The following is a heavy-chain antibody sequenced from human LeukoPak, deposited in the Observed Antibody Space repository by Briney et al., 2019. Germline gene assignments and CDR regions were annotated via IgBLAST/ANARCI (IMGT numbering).Heavy chain of an antibody. V-gene: IGHV3-23*01. D-gene: IGHD3-10*01. CDR3: AKTMVRGVIVRDAFDI. Sequence: PGGSLRLSCAASGFTFSSYAMSWVRQAPGKGLEWVSAISGSGGSTYYADSVKGRFTISRDNSKNTLYLQMNSLRAEDTAVYYCAKTMVRGVIVRDAFDIWGQGTMVTVSS. CDR1: GFTFSSYA. CDR2: ISGSGGST. J-gene: IGHJ3*02.